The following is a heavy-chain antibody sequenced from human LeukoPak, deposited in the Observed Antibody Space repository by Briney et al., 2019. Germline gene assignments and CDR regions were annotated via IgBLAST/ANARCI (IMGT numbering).Heavy chain of an antibody. CDR1: GFTFSSYW. Sequence: GGSLRLSCAASGFTFSSYWMHWVRQAPGKGLVWVSRINTDGSSTSYADSVKGRFTISRDNAKNSLYLQMNSLRAEDTAVYYCARRQYSSSWSPIGYWGQGTLVTVSS. CDR3: ARRQYSSSWSPIGY. J-gene: IGHJ4*02. D-gene: IGHD6-13*01. CDR2: INTDGSST. V-gene: IGHV3-74*01.